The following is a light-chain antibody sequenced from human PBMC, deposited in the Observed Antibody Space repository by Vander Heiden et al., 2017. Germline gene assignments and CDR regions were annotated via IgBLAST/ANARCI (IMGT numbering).Light chain of an antibody. V-gene: IGKV2-28*01. J-gene: IGKJ4*01. CDR2: WGS. CDR3: MQALQTPRT. CDR1: QSLLHSNGYNY. Sequence: DIVMTQSPLSLPVTPGEPASISCRSSQSLLHSNGYNYLDWYLQKPGQSPQLLIYWGSNRASGVPDRFSGSGSGTDFTLKISRGEAEDVGVYYCMQALQTPRTFGGGTKVEIK.